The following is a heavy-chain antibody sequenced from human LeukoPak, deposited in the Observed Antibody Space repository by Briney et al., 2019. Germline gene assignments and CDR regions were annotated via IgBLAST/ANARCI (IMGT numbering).Heavy chain of an antibody. CDR3: ARIGYSKNWFDP. J-gene: IGHJ5*02. Sequence: ASVKVSCKASGYTFTSYYMHWVRQAPGQGLEWMGIIYPSGVSTSYAQKFQGRVTMTRDTSTSTVYVELSSLRSEDTAVYYCARIGYSKNWFDPWGQGTLVTVSS. V-gene: IGHV1-46*01. D-gene: IGHD1-26*01. CDR1: GYTFTSYY. CDR2: IYPSGVST.